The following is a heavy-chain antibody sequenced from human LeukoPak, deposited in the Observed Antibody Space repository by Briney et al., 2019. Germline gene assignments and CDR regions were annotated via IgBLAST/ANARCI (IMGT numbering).Heavy chain of an antibody. CDR3: ARAGLYYDVIYYYYYGMDV. Sequence: TGGSLRLSCAASGFTFSSYWMSWVRQAPGKGLEWVANIKQDGSEKYYVDSVKGRFTISRDNAKNSLYLQMNSLRAEDTAVYYCARAGLYYDVIYYYYYGMDVWGQGTTVTVSS. CDR1: GFTFSSYW. J-gene: IGHJ6*02. D-gene: IGHD3-3*01. V-gene: IGHV3-7*03. CDR2: IKQDGSEK.